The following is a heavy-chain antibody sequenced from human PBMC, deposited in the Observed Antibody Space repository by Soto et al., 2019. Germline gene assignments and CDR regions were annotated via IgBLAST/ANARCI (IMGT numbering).Heavy chain of an antibody. CDR1: GDSVSSNSAA. J-gene: IGHJ6*02. D-gene: IGHD1-1*01. V-gene: IGHV6-1*01. Sequence: PSQTLSLPSAMSGDSVSSNSAAWNWIRQSPSRGLEWLGRTYYRSKWYNDYAVSVKSRITINPDTSKNKFSLQLNSVTPEDRAVYYCARELEAYYCYYYGMDVWGQGTPVTVSS. CDR2: TYYRSKWYN. CDR3: ARELEAYYCYYYGMDV.